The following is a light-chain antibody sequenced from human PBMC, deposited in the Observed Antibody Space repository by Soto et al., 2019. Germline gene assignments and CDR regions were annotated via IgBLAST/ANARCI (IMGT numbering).Light chain of an antibody. CDR3: QESPRT. J-gene: IGKJ1*01. V-gene: IGKV3-20*01. CDR2: GAS. CDR1: LSVSSSH. Sequence: EIVLTQSPGTLSFSPGNRATLSCRASLSVSSSHLAWYQQKRGQAPRLLIYGASSRATGIPDRFSGSGSGTDFTLTISRLEPEDFAVYYCQESPRTFGQGTKVDIK.